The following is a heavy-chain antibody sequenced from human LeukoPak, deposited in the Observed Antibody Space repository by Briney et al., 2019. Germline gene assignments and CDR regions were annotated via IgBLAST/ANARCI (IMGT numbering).Heavy chain of an antibody. CDR2: LSYSGST. CDR1: GGSISSSNSY. J-gene: IGHJ4*02. D-gene: IGHD2-21*01. CDR3: ARHIQGANVCDY. V-gene: IGHV4-39*01. Sequence: SETLSLTCTVSGGSISSSNSYWGWIRQPPGEGLEWIGTLSYSGSTYYNPSLKSRITISVDTSRSQFSLRLSSVTAADTALYYCARHIQGANVCDYWGQGTLVTVPS.